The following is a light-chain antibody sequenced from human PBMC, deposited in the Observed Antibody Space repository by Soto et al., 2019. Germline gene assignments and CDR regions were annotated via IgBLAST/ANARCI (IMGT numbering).Light chain of an antibody. CDR3: QQYNNWPLT. CDR2: GAS. J-gene: IGKJ1*01. CDR1: QSISNN. Sequence: EIVMTQSPVTLSASPGEIATLSCRASQSISNNLAGYQQKPGQAPRLLIYGASTRATGIPARFSGSESGTEFTHSISSLQSEDFAVYDCQQYNNWPLTFGQGTKVELK. V-gene: IGKV3-15*01.